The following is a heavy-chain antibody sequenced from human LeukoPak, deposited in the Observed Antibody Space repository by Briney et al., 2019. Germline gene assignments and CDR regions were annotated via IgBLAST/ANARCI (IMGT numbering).Heavy chain of an antibody. CDR3: ATERLDSSGYYVLNY. CDR1: GCTFTGYY. J-gene: IGHJ4*02. Sequence: ASVKVSCKASGCTFTGYYMHWVRQAPGQGLEWMGWINPNSGGTNYAQKFQGRVTMTRDTSISTAYMELSRLRSDDTAVYYCATERLDSSGYYVLNYWGQGTLVTVSS. D-gene: IGHD3-22*01. CDR2: INPNSGGT. V-gene: IGHV1-2*02.